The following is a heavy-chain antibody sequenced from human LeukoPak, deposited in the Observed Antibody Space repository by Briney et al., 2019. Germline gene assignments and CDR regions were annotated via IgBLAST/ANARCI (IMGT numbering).Heavy chain of an antibody. CDR1: GGWISSYY. V-gene: IGHV4-4*07. J-gene: IGHJ3*02. Sequence: SETLSLTCTVSGGWISSYYWSWIRQPAGKGLEWIGRIYTSGSTNYNPSLKSRVIMSVDTSKNQFSLKLSSVTAADTAVYYCVLQGPGAFDIWGQGTMVTVSS. CDR3: VLQGPGAFDI. D-gene: IGHD2-15*01. CDR2: IYTSGST.